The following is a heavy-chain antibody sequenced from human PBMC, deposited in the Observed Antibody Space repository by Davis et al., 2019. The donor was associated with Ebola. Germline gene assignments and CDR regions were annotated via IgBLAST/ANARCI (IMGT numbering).Heavy chain of an antibody. Sequence: GESLKISCAASGFTFNKYEMNWVRQAPGKGLEWVSYISSSRSTIYYSDSVKGRFTISRDNAKNSLYLQMNSLRAEDTAVDYCARGGTYYYGSGFDPWGQGTLVTVSS. D-gene: IGHD3-10*01. CDR3: ARGGTYYYGSGFDP. J-gene: IGHJ5*02. V-gene: IGHV3-48*03. CDR1: GFTFNKYE. CDR2: ISSSRSTI.